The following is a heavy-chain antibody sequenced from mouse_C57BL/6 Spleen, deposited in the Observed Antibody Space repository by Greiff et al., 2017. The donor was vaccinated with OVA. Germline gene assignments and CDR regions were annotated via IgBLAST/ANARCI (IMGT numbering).Heavy chain of an antibody. Sequence: QVQLQQSGPELVKPGASVKISCKASGYAFSSSWMNWVKQRPGKGLEWIGRIYPGDGDTNYNGKFKGKATLTADKSSSTAYMQLSSLTSEDSAVYFGAREGVYDYDRYFDVWGTGTTVTVSA. V-gene: IGHV1-82*01. J-gene: IGHJ1*03. CDR3: AREGVYDYDRYFDV. CDR2: IYPGDGDT. D-gene: IGHD2-4*01. CDR1: GYAFSSSW.